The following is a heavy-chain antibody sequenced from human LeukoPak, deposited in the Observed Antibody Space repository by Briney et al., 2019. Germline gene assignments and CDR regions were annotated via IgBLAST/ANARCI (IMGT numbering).Heavy chain of an antibody. CDR2: INAGNGNT. CDR3: ARAFAYYDDSSGPVDY. Sequence: ASVKVSCKASGYTFSSYAIHWVRQAPGQRLEWMGWINAGNGNTKSSQKFQGRVTITRDTSASTAYMDLSSLRSEDTAVYYCARAFAYYDDSSGPVDYWGQGTLVTVSS. D-gene: IGHD3-22*01. J-gene: IGHJ4*02. CDR1: GYTFSSYA. V-gene: IGHV1-3*01.